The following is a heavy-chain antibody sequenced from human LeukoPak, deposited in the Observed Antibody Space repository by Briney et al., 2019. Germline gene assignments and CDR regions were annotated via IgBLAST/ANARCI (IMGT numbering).Heavy chain of an antibody. CDR3: ARDAFHSDAYPLYCDY. Sequence: GGSLRLSCAASGFTFIGYSMNWVRQAPGKGLEWVSYISSSSRNIHYGDSLKGRFTISRDNAKNSLFLQMNSLRAEDTAVYYCARDAFHSDAYPLYCDYWGQGILVTVSS. CDR1: GFTFIGYS. D-gene: IGHD3-16*01. J-gene: IGHJ4*02. CDR2: ISSSSRNI. V-gene: IGHV3-21*01.